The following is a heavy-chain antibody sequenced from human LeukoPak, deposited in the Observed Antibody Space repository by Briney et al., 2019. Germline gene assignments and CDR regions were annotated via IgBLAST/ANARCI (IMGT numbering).Heavy chain of an antibody. CDR2: INHSGST. D-gene: IGHD6-13*01. CDR1: GGSFSGYY. CDR3: ASRRQQLGKGEFGY. J-gene: IGHJ4*02. V-gene: IGHV4-34*01. Sequence: SETLSLTCAVYGGSFSGYYWSWIRQPPGKGLEWIGEINHSGSTNYNPSLKSRVTISVDTSKNQFSLKLSSVTAADTAVYYCASRRQQLGKGEFGYWGQGTLVTVSS.